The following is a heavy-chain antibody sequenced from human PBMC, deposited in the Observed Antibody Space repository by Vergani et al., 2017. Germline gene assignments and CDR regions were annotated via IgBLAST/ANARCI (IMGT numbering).Heavy chain of an antibody. CDR3: ARLVGIAAAGSVGFDY. Sequence: QLQLQESGPGLVKPSETLSLTCTVSGGSISSSSSYWGWIRQPPGKGLEWIGSIYYSGSTYYNPSLKSRVTISVDTSKNQFSLKLSSVTAADTAVYYCARLVGIAAAGSVGFDYWGQGTLVTVSS. CDR1: GGSISSSSSY. V-gene: IGHV4-39*01. CDR2: IYYSGST. J-gene: IGHJ4*02. D-gene: IGHD6-13*01.